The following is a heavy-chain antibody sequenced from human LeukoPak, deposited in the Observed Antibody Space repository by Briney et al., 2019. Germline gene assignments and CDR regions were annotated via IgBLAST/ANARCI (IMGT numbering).Heavy chain of an antibody. CDR2: IKQDGSEK. CDR3: ARGGNYDFWSGYTHAFDY. J-gene: IGHJ4*02. CDR1: GFTFSSYW. D-gene: IGHD3-3*01. Sequence: GGPLRLSCAASGFTFSSYWMSWVRQAPGKGLEGVANIKQDGSEKYYVDSVKRRFTISRDNAKNSLYLQMNSLRAEDTAVYYCARGGNYDFWSGYTHAFDYWGQGTLVTVSS. V-gene: IGHV3-7*04.